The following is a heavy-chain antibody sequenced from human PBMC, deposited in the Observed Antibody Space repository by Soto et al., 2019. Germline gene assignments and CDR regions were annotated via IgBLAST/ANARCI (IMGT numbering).Heavy chain of an antibody. Sequence: SETLSLTCTVSGGSISSYYWSWIRQPPGKGLEWIGYIYYSGSTNYNPSLKSRVTISVDTSKNQFSLKLSSVTAADTAVYYCARYGSGSYFDNYYGMDVWGQGTTVTVSS. D-gene: IGHD3-10*01. J-gene: IGHJ6*02. CDR1: GGSISSYY. V-gene: IGHV4-59*01. CDR2: IYYSGST. CDR3: ARYGSGSYFDNYYGMDV.